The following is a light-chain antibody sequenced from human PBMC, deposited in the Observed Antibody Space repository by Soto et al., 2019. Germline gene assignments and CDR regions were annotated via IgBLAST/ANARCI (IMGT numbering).Light chain of an antibody. V-gene: IGLV2-8*01. Sequence: QSALTQPPSASGSPGQSVTNSCTGTGRDIGGYNFVSWYQQPPCKVPKLIIYKVNKRPSGVPDRFSGSKSGTPAYLTVSGLQADDDADSNCSSYAGTNNRYGFGTGTQLTVL. CDR1: GRDIGGYNF. J-gene: IGLJ1*01. CDR2: KVN. CDR3: SSYAGTNNRYG.